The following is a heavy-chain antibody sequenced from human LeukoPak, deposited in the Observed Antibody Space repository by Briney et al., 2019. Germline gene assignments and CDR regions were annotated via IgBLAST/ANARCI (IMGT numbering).Heavy chain of an antibody. CDR2: IWYDGSNK. J-gene: IGHJ4*02. Sequence: GGSLRLSCAASGFTFSSYGMHWVRQAPGKGLEWVAVIWYDGSNKYYADSVNGRFTISRDNSKNTLYLQMNSLRAEDTAVYYCAKDAGTMVRGVINYYFDYWGQGTLVTVSS. CDR3: AKDAGTMVRGVINYYFDY. V-gene: IGHV3-33*06. CDR1: GFTFSSYG. D-gene: IGHD3-10*01.